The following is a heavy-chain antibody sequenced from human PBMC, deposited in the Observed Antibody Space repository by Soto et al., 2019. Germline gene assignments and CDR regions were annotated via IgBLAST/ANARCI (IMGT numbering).Heavy chain of an antibody. CDR1: GGSISSSNW. V-gene: IGHV4-4*02. Sequence: QVQLQESGPGLVKPSGTLSLTCAVSGGSISSSNWWSWVRQPPGKGLEWIGEMYHSGSTNYNPSLKSRVTISVDKSKNQFSLKLNSVTAADTAVYYCAKVRESRGPQPFDYWGQGTLVTVSS. D-gene: IGHD3-10*01. J-gene: IGHJ4*02. CDR2: MYHSGST. CDR3: AKVRESRGPQPFDY.